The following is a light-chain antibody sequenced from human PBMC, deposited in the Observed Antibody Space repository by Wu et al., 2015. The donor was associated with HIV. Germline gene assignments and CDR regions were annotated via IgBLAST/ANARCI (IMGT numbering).Light chain of an antibody. Sequence: DIQMTQSPSSLSAAVGDRVTITCRASQGISNDLAWYQQEPGKVPKLLIYAASTLHSGVPSRFSGSGSGTDFSLTISNLQPEDVATYYCQKYNNAPWTFGQGTKVEIK. CDR2: AAS. CDR3: QKYNNAPWT. V-gene: IGKV1-27*01. CDR1: QGISND. J-gene: IGKJ1*01.